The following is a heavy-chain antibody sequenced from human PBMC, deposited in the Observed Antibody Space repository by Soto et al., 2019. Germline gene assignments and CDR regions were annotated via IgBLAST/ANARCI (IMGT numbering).Heavy chain of an antibody. V-gene: IGHV3-23*01. CDR2: ISGTGYNT. Sequence: VQVLESGGDLVQPGGSLRLSCAASGFTFTGYSMSWVRQALGKGLEWVSGISGTGYNTYYADTVQGRFTISRDNSKNTLYLQMDSLRAEDTALYYCARSLGDHWDEYYFDYWGQGTLVTVSS. J-gene: IGHJ4*02. CDR1: GFTFTGYS. D-gene: IGHD1-1*01. CDR3: ARSLGDHWDEYYFDY.